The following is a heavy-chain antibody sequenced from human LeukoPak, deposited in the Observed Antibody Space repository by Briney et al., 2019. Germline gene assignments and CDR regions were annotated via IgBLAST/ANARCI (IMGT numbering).Heavy chain of an antibody. CDR3: AAIGITPFDY. V-gene: IGHV4-61*02. CDR2: IYTTGST. J-gene: IGHJ4*02. Sequence: SETRSPTCTVSGRSISSVSYCWSWIRQPAGNGLDWIGRIYTTGSTNYNPSLKSRVTISVDTSKSQFSLKLSSVTAADTAVYYCAAIGITPFDYWGQGTLVTVSS. D-gene: IGHD3-10*01. CDR1: GRSISSVSYC.